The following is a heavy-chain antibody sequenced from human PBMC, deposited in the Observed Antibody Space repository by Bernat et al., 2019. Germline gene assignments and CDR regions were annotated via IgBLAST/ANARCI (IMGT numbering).Heavy chain of an antibody. CDR2: ISGSGGST. CDR1: GFTFSSYA. V-gene: IGHV3-23*01. Sequence: EVQLLESGGGLVQPGGSLRLSCAASGFTFSSYAMSWVRQAPGKGLEWVSAISGSGGSTYYADSVKGRFTISRDNSKSRLYLQMNSLRAEDTAVYYCAKVGYYGSGSYYNQRNWFDPWGQGTLVTVSS. CDR3: AKVGYYGSGSYYNQRNWFDP. D-gene: IGHD3-10*01. J-gene: IGHJ5*02.